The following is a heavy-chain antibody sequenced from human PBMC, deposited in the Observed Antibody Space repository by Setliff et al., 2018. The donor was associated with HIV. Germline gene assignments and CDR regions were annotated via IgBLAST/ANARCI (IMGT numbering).Heavy chain of an antibody. Sequence: ASVKVSCKASGYTFTDYFMHWVRQAPGQGLEWMGWISPNNGDTNYAQKFLGRVTMTRDTSISTAYMELSSLRSDDTAVYYCARFGLSYGSAHWGQGTLVTVSS. CDR1: GYTFTDYF. V-gene: IGHV1-2*02. CDR2: ISPNNGDT. D-gene: IGHD3-10*01. J-gene: IGHJ4*02. CDR3: ARFGLSYGSAH.